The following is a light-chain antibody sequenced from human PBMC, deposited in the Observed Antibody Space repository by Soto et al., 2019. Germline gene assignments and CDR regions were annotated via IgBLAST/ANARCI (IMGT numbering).Light chain of an antibody. V-gene: IGKV1-12*01. CDR2: AAS. Sequence: DIQMTQSPSSVSASVGDRVTITCRASQGISSSLAWYQQKPRKAPKLLIYAASTLQSGVSSRFSGSGSGTDFTLTISSLQPEDFATYYCQQANSFPPTFGQGTKVDIK. CDR3: QQANSFPPT. J-gene: IGKJ1*01. CDR1: QGISSS.